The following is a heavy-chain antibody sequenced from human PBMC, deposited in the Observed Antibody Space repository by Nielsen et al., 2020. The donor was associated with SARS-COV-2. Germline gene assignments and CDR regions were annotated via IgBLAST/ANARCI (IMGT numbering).Heavy chain of an antibody. V-gene: IGHV3-21*01. J-gene: IGHJ4*02. D-gene: IGHD2-2*01. CDR2: ITSRSGYI. CDR3: ARGGGIVVVPAAIRY. CDR1: GYIFSSYT. Sequence: GGSLRLSCAASGYIFSSYTMSWVRQAPGKGLEWVSSITSRSGYIYYADSVRGRFTISRDNAKNSLYLQMNSLRDEDTAVYYCARGGGIVVVPAAIRYWGQGTLVTVSS.